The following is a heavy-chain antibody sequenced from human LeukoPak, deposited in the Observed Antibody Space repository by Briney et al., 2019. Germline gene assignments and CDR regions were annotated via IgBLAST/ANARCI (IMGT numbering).Heavy chain of an antibody. Sequence: PGGSLRLSCAASGFTFDDYAMHWVRQAPGKGLEWVSGISWNSGSIGYADSVKGRFTISRDNAKNSLYLQMNSLRAEDTALYYCAKDGSDGSGTYYNNGFDYWGRGTLVTVSS. CDR2: ISWNSGSI. CDR3: AKDGSDGSGTYYNNGFDY. D-gene: IGHD3-10*01. CDR1: GFTFDDYA. V-gene: IGHV3-9*01. J-gene: IGHJ4*02.